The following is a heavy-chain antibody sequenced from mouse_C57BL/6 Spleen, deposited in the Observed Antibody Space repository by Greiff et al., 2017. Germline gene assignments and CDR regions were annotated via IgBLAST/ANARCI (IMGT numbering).Heavy chain of an antibody. V-gene: IGHV1-55*01. CDR3: ARKVSAMDY. D-gene: IGHD6-2*01. CDR2: IYPGSGST. Sequence: VQLQQPGAELVKPGASVKMSCKASGYTFPSYWITWVKQRPGQGLAWIGDIYPGSGSTNYNEKFKSKATLTVDTSSSTAYMQLSSLTSEDSAVYYCARKVSAMDYWGQGTSVTVSS. CDR1: GYTFPSYW. J-gene: IGHJ4*01.